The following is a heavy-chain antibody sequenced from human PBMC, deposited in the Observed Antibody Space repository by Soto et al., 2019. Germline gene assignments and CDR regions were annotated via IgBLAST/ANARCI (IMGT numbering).Heavy chain of an antibody. CDR3: ARSQGGSSSLDIYYYYYYGMDV. D-gene: IGHD2-15*01. J-gene: IGHJ6*02. CDR2: IIPIFGTA. V-gene: IGHV1-69*01. Sequence: QVQLVQSGAEVKKPGSSVKVSCKAPGGTFSSYAISWVRQAPGQGLEWMGGIIPIFGTAKYAQKFQGRVTITADEFTGTGYMELGSLRSEDTAVYYCARSQGGSSSLDIYYYYYYGMDVWGQGTTVTVSS. CDR1: GGTFSSYA.